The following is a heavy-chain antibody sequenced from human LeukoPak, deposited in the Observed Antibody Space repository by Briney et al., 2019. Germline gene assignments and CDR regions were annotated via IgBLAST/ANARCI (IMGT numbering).Heavy chain of an antibody. J-gene: IGHJ5*02. Sequence: ASPKASSKASGYTLTSYGISSVRQTPEQRLERMGWINAYNGNTNYAQKLQGRVTMTTDTSTSTAYMELRSLRSDDTAVYYCARQRQGVVPAATNWFDPWGQGTLVTVSS. CDR1: GYTLTSYG. CDR3: ARQRQGVVPAATNWFDP. V-gene: IGHV1-18*01. CDR2: INAYNGNT. D-gene: IGHD2-2*01.